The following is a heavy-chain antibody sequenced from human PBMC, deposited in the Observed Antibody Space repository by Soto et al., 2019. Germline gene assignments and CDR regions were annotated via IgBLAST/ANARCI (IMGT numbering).Heavy chain of an antibody. CDR1: GGSISGTTYS. D-gene: IGHD2-2*01. V-gene: IGHV4-30-2*01. CDR3: ARGQPAASTYYYYYMDG. CDR2: IYDSGNT. Sequence: SETLSLTCAVSGGSISGTTYSWSWIRQPPGKGLEWIRYIYDSGNTYYNPSLKSQFSISVDRSKNQFSLKLSSVTAADTAVYYCARGQPAASTYYYYYMDGWGKGTTVTGSS. J-gene: IGHJ6*03.